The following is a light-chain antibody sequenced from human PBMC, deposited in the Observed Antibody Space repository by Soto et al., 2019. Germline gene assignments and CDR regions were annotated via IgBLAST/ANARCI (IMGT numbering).Light chain of an antibody. Sequence: EIVMTQSPATLSVSPGESATLSCRASQRISSNLAWYQQKPGQAPRLLIYGASTRATGIPARFSGRGSGTEFTLTISSLQSEDFAVYYCQHYNNWPPWTFGQGTKVEIK. V-gene: IGKV3-15*01. J-gene: IGKJ1*01. CDR3: QHYNNWPPWT. CDR2: GAS. CDR1: QRISSN.